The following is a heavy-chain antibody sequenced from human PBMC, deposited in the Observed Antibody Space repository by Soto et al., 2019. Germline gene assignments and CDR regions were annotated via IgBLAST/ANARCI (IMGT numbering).Heavy chain of an antibody. CDR1: GYTFTSYG. Sequence: ASVKVSCKASGYTFTSYGISWVRQAPGQGLEWMGWISAYNGNTNYAQKLQGRVTMTTDTSTSTAYMELRSLRSDVTAVYYCARDDYGDSDFDFWGQGTLVTVSS. CDR3: ARDDYGDSDFDF. J-gene: IGHJ4*02. D-gene: IGHD4-17*01. CDR2: ISAYNGNT. V-gene: IGHV1-18*01.